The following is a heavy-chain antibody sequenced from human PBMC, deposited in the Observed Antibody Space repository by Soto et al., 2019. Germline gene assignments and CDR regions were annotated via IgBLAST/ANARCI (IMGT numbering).Heavy chain of an antibody. CDR1: GYTFSNYD. D-gene: IGHD3-9*01. Sequence: ASVKVSCKTSGYTFSNYDFSWVRQAPGQGLEWMGWVSNKNGVTNYAEKFRDRVTMTTDTSTNTLYMELSSLRTDDTAVYFCARERLNTGWYGFDHWGQGTQVTVSS. J-gene: IGHJ4*02. V-gene: IGHV1-18*04. CDR3: ARERLNTGWYGFDH. CDR2: VSNKNGVT.